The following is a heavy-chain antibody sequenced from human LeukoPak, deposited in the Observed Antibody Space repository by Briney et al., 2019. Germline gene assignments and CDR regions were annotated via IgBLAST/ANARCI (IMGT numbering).Heavy chain of an antibody. Sequence: PSETLSLTCTVSGGSISSYYWSWIRQPPGKGLEWIGYIYYSGSTNYNPSLKSRVTISVDTSKNQFSLKLSSVTAADTAVYYCAKKGDTGNYDIWGQGAMVTVSS. J-gene: IGHJ3*02. CDR1: GGSISSYY. CDR3: AKKGDTGNYDI. V-gene: IGHV4-59*08. CDR2: IYYSGST. D-gene: IGHD1-26*01.